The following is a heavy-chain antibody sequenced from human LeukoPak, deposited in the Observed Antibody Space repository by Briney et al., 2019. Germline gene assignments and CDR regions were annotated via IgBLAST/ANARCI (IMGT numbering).Heavy chain of an antibody. Sequence: AGGSLRLSCAASGFTFSSYGMHWVRQAPGKGLEWVAVIWYDGSNKYYADSVKGRFTISRDNSKNTLYLQMNSLRAEDTAVYYCARDRRNYDFWSGLVYDAFDIWGQGTMVTVSS. CDR1: GFTFSSYG. CDR3: ARDRRNYDFWSGLVYDAFDI. J-gene: IGHJ3*02. CDR2: IWYDGSNK. V-gene: IGHV3-33*01. D-gene: IGHD3-3*01.